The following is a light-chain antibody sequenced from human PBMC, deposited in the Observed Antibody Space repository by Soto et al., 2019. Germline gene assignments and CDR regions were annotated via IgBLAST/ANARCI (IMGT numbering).Light chain of an antibody. V-gene: IGKV3-20*01. CDR2: GTS. CDR3: QQYASSPYT. Sequence: EIVLTQSPGTLSLSPGERATLSCRASQSVNSKYLAWYQHQPGQAPRLLIYGTSSRATGIPDRFSGSGSGTDFTLTISRLEPEDFAVYYGQQYASSPYTFGQGTKLEIK. CDR1: QSVNSKY. J-gene: IGKJ2*01.